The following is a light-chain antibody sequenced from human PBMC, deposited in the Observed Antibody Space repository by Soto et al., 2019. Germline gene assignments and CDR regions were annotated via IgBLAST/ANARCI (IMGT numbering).Light chain of an antibody. V-gene: IGKV3-11*01. CDR3: QQRSTWPPIT. CDR1: QSVSSY. CDR2: DAS. Sequence: EIVCTQSPATLSLSPGEGATLSCRASQSVSSYLAWYQQKPGQAPRLLIYDASNRATGIPARFSGSGSGTDFTLTISSLEPEDFAVYYCQQRSTWPPITFGQGTRLEIK. J-gene: IGKJ5*01.